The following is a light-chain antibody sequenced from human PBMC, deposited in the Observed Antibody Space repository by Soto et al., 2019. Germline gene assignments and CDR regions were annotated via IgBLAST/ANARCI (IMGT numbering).Light chain of an antibody. CDR2: DAS. J-gene: IGKJ2*01. CDR3: QQRSNWPMYT. Sequence: EIVLTQSPVTLSLSPGEKATLSCRASQSVSNYLAWYQQKPGQAPRLLIYDASNRATGIPARFSGSGSRTDFALTISSLEPEDFAVYYCQQRSNWPMYTFGQGTRLEIK. CDR1: QSVSNY. V-gene: IGKV3-11*01.